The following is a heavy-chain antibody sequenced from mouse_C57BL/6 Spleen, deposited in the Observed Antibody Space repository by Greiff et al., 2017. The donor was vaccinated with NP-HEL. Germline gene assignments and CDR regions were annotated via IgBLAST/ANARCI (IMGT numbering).Heavy chain of an antibody. CDR1: GYTFTDYY. J-gene: IGHJ3*01. D-gene: IGHD2-1*01. CDR3: ARGGNYGWWFAY. Sequence: EVQLQQSGPELVKPGASVKISCKASGYTFTDYYMNWVKQSHGKSLEWLGDINPNTGGTSYNQKFKGKATLTVDKSASTAYMELRSLTSEDSAVYYFARGGNYGWWFAYWGQGTLVTVSA. V-gene: IGHV1-26*01. CDR2: INPNTGGT.